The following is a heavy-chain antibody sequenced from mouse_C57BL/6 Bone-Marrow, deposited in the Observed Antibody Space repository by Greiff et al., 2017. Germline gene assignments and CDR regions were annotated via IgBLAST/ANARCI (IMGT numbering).Heavy chain of an antibody. CDR2: ISSGGSYT. D-gene: IGHD2-1*01. V-gene: IGHV5-6*01. CDR1: GFTFSSYG. CDR3: ARDGNSPYAMDY. J-gene: IGHJ4*01. Sequence: EVKLMESGGDLVKPGGSLKLSCAASGFTFSSYGMSWVRQTPDKRLEWVATISSGGSYTYYPDSVKGRFTISRDNAKNTLYLQMSSLKSEDTAMYYCARDGNSPYAMDYWGQGTSVTVSS.